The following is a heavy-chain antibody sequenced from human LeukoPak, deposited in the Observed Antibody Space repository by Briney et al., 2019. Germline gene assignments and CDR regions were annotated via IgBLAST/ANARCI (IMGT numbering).Heavy chain of an antibody. CDR2: IKQDGSDK. J-gene: IGHJ3*02. CDR1: GFTFSYYW. CDR3: TRDLTNWNDATFDI. D-gene: IGHD1-1*01. Sequence: GGSLRLSCAASGFTFSYYWMSWVRQAPGKGLEWVANIKQDGSDKYYVDSVKGRFTIPRDNAKNSLYLQMNSLSAEDTAMYYYTRDLTNWNDATFDIWGQGTMVTVSS. V-gene: IGHV3-7*01.